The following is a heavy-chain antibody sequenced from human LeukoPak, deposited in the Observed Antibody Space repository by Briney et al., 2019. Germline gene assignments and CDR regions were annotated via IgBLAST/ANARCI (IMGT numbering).Heavy chain of an antibody. CDR2: ISGSGGST. CDR1: GFTFSSCA. CDR3: AKDRQWLPFRLRVDY. Sequence: GGSLRLSCAASGFTFSSCAMSWVRQAPGKGLEWVSAISGSGGSTYYADSVKGRFTISRDNSKNTLYLQMNSLRAEDTAVYYCAKDRQWLPFRLRVDYWGQGTLVTVSS. D-gene: IGHD5-12*01. V-gene: IGHV3-23*01. J-gene: IGHJ4*02.